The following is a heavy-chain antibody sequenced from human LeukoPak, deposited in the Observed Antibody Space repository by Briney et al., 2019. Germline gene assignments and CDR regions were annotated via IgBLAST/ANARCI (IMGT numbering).Heavy chain of an antibody. CDR2: IRSKANSYAT. J-gene: IGHJ6*02. CDR1: GFTFSGSA. D-gene: IGHD2-15*01. CDR3: TRGSVSGNYYGMDV. V-gene: IGHV3-73*01. Sequence: GGSLRLSCVASGFTFSGSAMHWVRQASGKGLEWVGRIRSKANSYATAYTASVEGRFTISRDDSKNTAYLQMNSLKTEDTAVHYCTRGSVSGNYYGMDVWGQGTTVTVSS.